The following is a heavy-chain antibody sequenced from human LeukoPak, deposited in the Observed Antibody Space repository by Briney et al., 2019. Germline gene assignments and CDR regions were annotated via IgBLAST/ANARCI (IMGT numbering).Heavy chain of an antibody. Sequence: SETLSLTCTVSGYSISSGYYWGWIRQPPGKGLEWIGSIYHSGSTYYNPSLKSRVTISVDTSKNQFPLKLSSVTAADTAVYYCARQYSGSYGAFDIWGQGTMVTVSS. V-gene: IGHV4-38-2*02. CDR2: IYHSGST. J-gene: IGHJ3*02. D-gene: IGHD1-26*01. CDR3: ARQYSGSYGAFDI. CDR1: GYSISSGYY.